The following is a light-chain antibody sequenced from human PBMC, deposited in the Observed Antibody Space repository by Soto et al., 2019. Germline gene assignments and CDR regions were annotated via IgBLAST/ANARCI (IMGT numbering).Light chain of an antibody. CDR2: DVS. J-gene: IGLJ2*01. CDR1: SSDVGGYNY. CDR3: SSYTSSSALAVV. V-gene: IGLV2-14*01. Sequence: QSALTQPASVSGSPGQSITISCTGTSSDVGGYNYVSWYQQHPGKAPKLMIYDVSNRPSGVSNRFSGSKSCNTASLTISGLPAEDEADYYCSSYTSSSALAVVFGAGTKVTVL.